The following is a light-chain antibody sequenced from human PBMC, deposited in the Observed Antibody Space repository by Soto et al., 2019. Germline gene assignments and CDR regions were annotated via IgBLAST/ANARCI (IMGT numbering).Light chain of an antibody. J-gene: IGLJ1*01. CDR2: ENN. V-gene: IGLV1-40*01. CDR3: QSSYGSRSGYV. Sequence: QSVLTQPPSVSEAPGQRVTISCTGSSSNIGAGYEAPWYQQVPGTAPKLLIYENNNRPSGVPDRFSGSKSGTSASLAITGLQAEDEAADYCQSSYGSRSGYVFGTGTKLTVL. CDR1: SSNIGAGYE.